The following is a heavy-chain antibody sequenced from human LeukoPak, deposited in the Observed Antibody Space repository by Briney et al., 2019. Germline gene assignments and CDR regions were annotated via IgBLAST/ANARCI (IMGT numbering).Heavy chain of an antibody. J-gene: IGHJ4*02. Sequence: GSLRLSCAASGFTFSSYAMSWVRQAPGKGLEWVSAISGSGGSTYYADSVKGRFTISRDNSKNTLYLQMNSLRAEDTAVYYCAKDPSNYYGPHQPFDYWGQGTLVTVSS. V-gene: IGHV3-23*01. CDR2: ISGSGGST. CDR3: AKDPSNYYGPHQPFDY. CDR1: GFTFSSYA. D-gene: IGHD3-10*01.